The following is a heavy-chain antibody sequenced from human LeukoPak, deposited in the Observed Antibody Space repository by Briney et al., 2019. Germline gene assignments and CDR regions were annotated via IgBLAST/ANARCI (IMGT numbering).Heavy chain of an antibody. CDR1: GFTFSSYD. V-gene: IGHV3-13*04. J-gene: IGHJ4*02. Sequence: GGSLRLSCAASGFTFSSYDMHWVRQVTGKRLEWVSAIGIAGDTYYLDSVKGRFTISRENAKNSLYLQMNSLRAGDTAVYYCARGGDRDYWGQGALVTVSS. CDR2: IGIAGDT. CDR3: ARGGDRDY.